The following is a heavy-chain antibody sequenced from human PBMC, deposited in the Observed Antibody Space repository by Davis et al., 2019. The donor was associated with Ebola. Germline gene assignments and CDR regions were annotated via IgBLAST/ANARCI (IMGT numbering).Heavy chain of an antibody. J-gene: IGHJ4*02. CDR1: GFTFSSYS. CDR3: ARDSNDFWSGYYQYYFDY. D-gene: IGHD3-3*01. V-gene: IGHV3-21*01. Sequence: LSLTCAASGFTFSSYSMNWVRQAPGKGLEWVSSISSSSSYIYYADSVKGRFTISRDNAKNSLYLQMNSLRAEDTAVYYCARDSNDFWSGYYQYYFDYWGQGTLVTVSS. CDR2: ISSSSSYI.